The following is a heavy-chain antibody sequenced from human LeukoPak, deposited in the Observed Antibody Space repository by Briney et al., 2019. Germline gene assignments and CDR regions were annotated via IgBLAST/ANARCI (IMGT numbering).Heavy chain of an antibody. Sequence: GGSLRLSCAGSGFTFSTFWMSWVRQAPGKGQEWVANIKEDGSEKYYVDSMKGRFTVSRDNAKNSLYLQMDSLRAEDTAVYYCARGGTFVSDYWGQGTLVTVSS. D-gene: IGHD1-1*01. CDR1: GFTFSTFW. J-gene: IGHJ4*02. CDR3: ARGGTFVSDY. V-gene: IGHV3-7*01. CDR2: IKEDGSEK.